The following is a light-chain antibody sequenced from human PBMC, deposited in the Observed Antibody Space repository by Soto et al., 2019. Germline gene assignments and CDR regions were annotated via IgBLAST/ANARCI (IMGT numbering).Light chain of an antibody. V-gene: IGLV2-8*01. CDR2: EVS. CDR3: SSYADTNNYV. J-gene: IGLJ1*01. Sequence: QSVLSQPPSASGSPGQSVTISCTGTSSNVGGYNFVSWYQHHPGKAPKLLIYEVSHRPSGVPDRFSGSKSGNTASLTVSGPQAEDEADYFCSSYADTNNYVFGTGTKVTVL. CDR1: SSNVGGYNF.